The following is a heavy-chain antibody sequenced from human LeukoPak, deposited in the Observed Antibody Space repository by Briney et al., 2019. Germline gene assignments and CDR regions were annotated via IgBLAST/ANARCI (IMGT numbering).Heavy chain of an antibody. CDR1: GGSFSGYY. V-gene: IGHV4-34*01. Sequence: LETLSLTCAVYGGSFSGYYWSWIRQPPGKGLEWIGEINHSGSTNYNPSLKSRVTISVDTSKNQFSLKLSSVTAADTAVYYCARGPIQLWLQGRYYYYGMDVWGQGTTVTVSS. CDR2: INHSGST. CDR3: ARGPIQLWLQGRYYYYGMDV. D-gene: IGHD5-18*01. J-gene: IGHJ6*02.